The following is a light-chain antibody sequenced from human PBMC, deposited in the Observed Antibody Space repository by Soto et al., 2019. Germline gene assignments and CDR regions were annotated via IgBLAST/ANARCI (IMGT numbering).Light chain of an antibody. Sequence: SVLAQPASLSGSPGQSITISCTGTSSEVCGYNYVSWYQHHPGKAPKLMIYDVSNRPSGVSNRFSGSKSGNTASLTISGLQPEDEADYYCSSYTTSNTRQIVFGTGTKVTVL. CDR1: SSEVCGYNY. V-gene: IGLV2-14*03. J-gene: IGLJ1*01. CDR2: DVS. CDR3: SSYTTSNTRQIV.